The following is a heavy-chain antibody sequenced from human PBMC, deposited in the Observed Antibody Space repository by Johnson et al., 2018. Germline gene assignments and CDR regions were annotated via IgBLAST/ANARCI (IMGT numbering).Heavy chain of an antibody. Sequence: QVQLVQSGGGVVQPGRSLRLSCAASGFTFSSYGMHWVRQAPGKGLEWVAVIWYDGSNKYYADSVKGRFTISRDNSKNTLYLQMNSLRAEDTAVYYCARDRSSWYFYYGMDVWVQGTTFTVSS. D-gene: IGHD6-13*01. CDR2: IWYDGSNK. CDR3: ARDRSSWYFYYGMDV. CDR1: GFTFSSYG. V-gene: IGHV3-33*01. J-gene: IGHJ6*02.